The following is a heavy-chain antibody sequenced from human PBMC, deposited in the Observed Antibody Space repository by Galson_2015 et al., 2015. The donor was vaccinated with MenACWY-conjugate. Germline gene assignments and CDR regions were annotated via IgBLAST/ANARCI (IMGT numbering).Heavy chain of an antibody. CDR2: IYYSGRT. CDR3: ARSLRNPTDAFDI. CDR1: RYSISSDRY. V-gene: IGHV4-38-2*01. Sequence: ATLSLTCAVSRYSISSDRYWGWIRQPPGKGLEWIGSIYYSGRTYYNPSLKRRVTITVNTSKNKFPQKVTVVTAADTAVYYCARSLRNPTDAFDIWGQGIMVTVSS. D-gene: IGHD2/OR15-2a*01. J-gene: IGHJ3*02.